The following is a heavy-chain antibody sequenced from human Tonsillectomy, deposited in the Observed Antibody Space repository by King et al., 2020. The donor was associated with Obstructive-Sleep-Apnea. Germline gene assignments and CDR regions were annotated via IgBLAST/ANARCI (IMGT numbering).Heavy chain of an antibody. J-gene: IGHJ3*02. Sequence: QLQASGPALVKPSATLSLTCTVSSYSISSRYYWGWIRQPPGKELEWIGSIYHSGSAYYNPSLKSRVTISVDTSKNQFSLKLSSVTAADTAVYYCARVRGEYFGDAFDIWGPGTMVTVSS. CDR2: IYHSGSA. D-gene: IGHD2-21*01. CDR3: ARVRGEYFGDAFDI. CDR1: SYSISSRYY. V-gene: IGHV4-38-2*02.